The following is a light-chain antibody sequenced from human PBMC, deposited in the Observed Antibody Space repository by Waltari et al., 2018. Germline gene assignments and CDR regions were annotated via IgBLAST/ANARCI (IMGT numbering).Light chain of an antibody. CDR1: QSLVHSNGNTY. CDR3: MQLTNWPRT. J-gene: IGKJ1*01. V-gene: IGKV2-30*02. Sequence: DIVMTQSPLSLPVTLGQPASISCRSSQSLVHSNGNTYLNWFQQRPVQSPRRLIYEVSNRDSGVPDRFSGSGSGTDFTLKISRVEAEDVAVYYCMQLTNWPRTFGQGTKVEIK. CDR2: EVS.